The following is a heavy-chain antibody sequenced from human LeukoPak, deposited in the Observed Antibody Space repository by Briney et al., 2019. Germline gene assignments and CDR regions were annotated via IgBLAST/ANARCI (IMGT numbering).Heavy chain of an antibody. Sequence: ASVKVSCKASGYKFTNYGISWVRQAPGQGLEWMGWISPYNGNTIYAQKLQGRVHMTTDTSTSTAYMELRSLRSDDTAVYYCARGSPPRVYYDRSGYYSYYFDYWGQGTLVTVSS. V-gene: IGHV1-18*01. CDR2: ISPYNGNT. CDR3: ARGSPPRVYYDRSGYYSYYFDY. CDR1: GYKFTNYG. J-gene: IGHJ4*02. D-gene: IGHD3-22*01.